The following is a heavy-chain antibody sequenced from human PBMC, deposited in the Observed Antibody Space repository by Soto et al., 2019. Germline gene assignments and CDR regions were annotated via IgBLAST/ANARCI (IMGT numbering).Heavy chain of an antibody. V-gene: IGHV3-48*02. Sequence: EVQLVECGGGLIQPGGSLRLSCATSGFVFSSYSMIWARQAPGGGREWVSYISCSRSRSGYSIYYADSVKGRFTISRDNAKNSLYLQMNSLRDEDTAVYYCATSGSSGWDFDYWGQGTLVTVSS. D-gene: IGHD6-19*01. CDR1: GFVFSSYS. J-gene: IGHJ4*02. CDR3: ATSGSSGWDFDY. CDR2: ISCSRSRSGYSI.